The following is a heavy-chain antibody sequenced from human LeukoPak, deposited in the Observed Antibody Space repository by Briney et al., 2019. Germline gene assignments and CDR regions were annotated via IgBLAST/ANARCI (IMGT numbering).Heavy chain of an antibody. CDR3: ATNRVGTYDRPFDI. D-gene: IGHD1-26*01. CDR2: IHYTGTT. V-gene: IGHV4-59*08. CDR1: GGSISSYY. Sequence: SETLSLTCTVSGGSISSYYWSWIRQPPGKGLEWIGDIHYTGTTKYNPSVKSRVTISIDTSKNQFSLELSSVTATDTAVYFCATNRVGTYDRPFDIWGQGTMVTVSS. J-gene: IGHJ3*02.